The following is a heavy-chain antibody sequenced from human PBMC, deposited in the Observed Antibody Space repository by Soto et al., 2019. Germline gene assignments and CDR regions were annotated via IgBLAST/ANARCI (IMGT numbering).Heavy chain of an antibody. V-gene: IGHV3-66*01. CDR1: GFTVSSNY. Sequence: GGSLRLSCAASGFTVSSNYMSWVRQAPGKGLEWVSVIYSGGSTYYADSVKGRFTISRDNSKNTLYLQMNSLRAEDTAVYYCARGVRYDFWSGYPNWFDPWGQGTLVTVSS. CDR2: IYSGGST. CDR3: ARGVRYDFWSGYPNWFDP. J-gene: IGHJ5*02. D-gene: IGHD3-3*01.